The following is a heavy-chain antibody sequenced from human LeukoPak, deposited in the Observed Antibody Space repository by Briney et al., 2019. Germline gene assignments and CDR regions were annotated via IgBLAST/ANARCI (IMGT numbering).Heavy chain of an antibody. Sequence: GGSLRLSCAASGFTFSSYSMNWVRQAPGKGLEWVSSISSSSSYIYYADSVKGRFTISRDNAKNSLYLQMNSLRAEDTAVYYCARDSVVVTVDPSPVDYWGQGTLVTVSS. D-gene: IGHD2-21*02. CDR2: ISSSSSYI. J-gene: IGHJ4*02. V-gene: IGHV3-21*01. CDR1: GFTFSSYS. CDR3: ARDSVVVTVDPSPVDY.